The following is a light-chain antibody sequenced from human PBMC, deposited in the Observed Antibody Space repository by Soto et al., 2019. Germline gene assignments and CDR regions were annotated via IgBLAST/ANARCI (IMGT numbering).Light chain of an antibody. CDR2: DTS. CDR1: QTVTATY. J-gene: IGKJ2*01. V-gene: IGKV3-20*01. Sequence: EIVLTQSPGTLSLSPGERATLSCRASQTVTATYVAWFQQIPGQAPRLLIYDTSTSPTGIPDRFSGSGSGTDFTLTISRLEPEDSAVYYCQQYDRSSYTFGQGTKLEIK. CDR3: QQYDRSSYT.